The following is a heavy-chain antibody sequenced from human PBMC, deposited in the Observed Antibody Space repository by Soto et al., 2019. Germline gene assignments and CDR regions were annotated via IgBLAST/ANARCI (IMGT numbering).Heavy chain of an antibody. J-gene: IGHJ6*02. Sequence: QVQLQESGPGLVKPSQTLSLTCTVSGGSISNGDYYWSWIRQPPGKGLEWIGYIYHSGSTYYNPSLKGRVTISVDTSKNEFSLKLSSVTAADTGVYYCAREGVGARYFYGLDVWGQGTTVTVSS. CDR1: GGSISNGDYY. D-gene: IGHD1-26*01. CDR3: AREGVGARYFYGLDV. CDR2: IYHSGST. V-gene: IGHV4-30-4*01.